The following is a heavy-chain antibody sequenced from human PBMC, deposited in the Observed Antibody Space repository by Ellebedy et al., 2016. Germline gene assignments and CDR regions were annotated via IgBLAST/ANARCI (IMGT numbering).Heavy chain of an antibody. V-gene: IGHV4-38-2*02. J-gene: IGHJ3*02. Sequence: SETLSLXXTVSGYSISSSYYWGWIRQPPGKGLEWIGSIYYSGSTYYNPSLKSRVTISLDTSKNQFSLKLSSVTAADTAVYYCARDLMATPDAFDIWGQGTMVTVSS. CDR3: ARDLMATPDAFDI. D-gene: IGHD3-10*01. CDR2: IYYSGST. CDR1: GYSISSSYY.